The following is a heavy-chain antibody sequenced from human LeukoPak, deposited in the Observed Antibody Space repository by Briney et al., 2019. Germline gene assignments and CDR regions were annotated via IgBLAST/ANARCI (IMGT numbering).Heavy chain of an antibody. D-gene: IGHD5-18*01. CDR2: INSDGSST. V-gene: IGHV3-74*01. Sequence: PGGSLRLSCAASGFTFSSYWMHWVRQAPGKGLVWVSRINSDGSSTSYADSVKGRFTISRDNAKNTLYLQMNSLRAEDTAVYYWARGGRYSYGPFDQWGQGGLVTVSS. CDR3: ARGGRYSYGPFDQ. CDR1: GFTFSSYW. J-gene: IGHJ4*02.